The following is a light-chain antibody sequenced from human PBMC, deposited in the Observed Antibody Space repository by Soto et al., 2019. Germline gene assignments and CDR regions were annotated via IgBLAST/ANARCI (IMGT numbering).Light chain of an antibody. J-gene: IGLJ1*01. CDR2: GNS. CDR1: SSNIGAGYD. Sequence: QSVLTQPPSVSGAPGQRVTISCTGSSSNIGAGYDVHWYQQLPGTAPKLLIHGNSNRPSGVPDRFSGSKSGTSASLAITGLQAEDEADYYCQSYDSSLTSIVFGTGTKVTVL. V-gene: IGLV1-40*01. CDR3: QSYDSSLTSIV.